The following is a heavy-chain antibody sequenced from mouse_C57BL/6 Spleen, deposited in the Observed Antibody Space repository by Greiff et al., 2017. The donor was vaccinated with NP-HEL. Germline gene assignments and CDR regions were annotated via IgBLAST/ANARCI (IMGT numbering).Heavy chain of an antibody. V-gene: IGHV1-55*01. CDR1: GYTFTSYW. J-gene: IGHJ3*01. D-gene: IGHD2-3*01. CDR2: IYPGSGST. CDR3: ARLIDGYYETWFAY. Sequence: QVQLQQPGAELVKPGASVKMSCKASGYTFTSYWITWVKQRPGQGLEWIGDIYPGSGSTNYNEKFKSKATLTVDTSYSTAYMQLSSLTSEDSAVYYCARLIDGYYETWFAYWGQGTLVTVSA.